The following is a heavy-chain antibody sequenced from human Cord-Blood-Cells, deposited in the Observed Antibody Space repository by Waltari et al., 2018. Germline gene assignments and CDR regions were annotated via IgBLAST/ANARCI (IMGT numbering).Heavy chain of an antibody. CDR3: AKVAVLVRGANDY. Sequence: QVQLVASGGGVVQPGGSLRLSCAASGFTFSSYGMHRFSRAPGKGLEWVAFIRYDGSNKYYADSVKGRFTISRDNSKNTLYLQMNSLRAEDTAVYYCAKVAVLVRGANDYWGQGTLVTVSS. D-gene: IGHD3-10*01. CDR1: GFTFSSYG. CDR2: IRYDGSNK. V-gene: IGHV3-30*02. J-gene: IGHJ4*02.